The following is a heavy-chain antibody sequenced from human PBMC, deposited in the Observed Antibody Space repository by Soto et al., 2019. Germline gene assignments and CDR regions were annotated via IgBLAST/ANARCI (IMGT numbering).Heavy chain of an antibody. Sequence: SETLSLTYTISGGSISSKNWWSWVRQPPGKGLEWIGEIYHSGNTNYNPSLKSRVTISVDKSKNQFSLRLSSVTAADTAVYYCARGSYYFDYWGQGTLVTVSS. CDR1: GGSISSKNW. CDR3: ARGSYYFDY. CDR2: IYHSGNT. V-gene: IGHV4-4*02. J-gene: IGHJ4*02. D-gene: IGHD3-10*01.